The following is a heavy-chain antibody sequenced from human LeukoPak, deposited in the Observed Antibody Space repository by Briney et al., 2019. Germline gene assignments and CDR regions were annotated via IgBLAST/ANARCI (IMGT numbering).Heavy chain of an antibody. CDR3: ARDRGGPATDAFDI. V-gene: IGHV7-4-1*02. J-gene: IGHJ3*02. Sequence: ASVKVSCKASGYTFTSYYMHWVRQAPGQGLEWIGWINTNTGNPTYAQGFTGRFVFPFDTSVSTAYLQISSLKAEDTAVYYCARDRGGPATDAFDIWGQGTMVTVSS. CDR2: INTNTGNP. CDR1: GYTFTSYY. D-gene: IGHD6-25*01.